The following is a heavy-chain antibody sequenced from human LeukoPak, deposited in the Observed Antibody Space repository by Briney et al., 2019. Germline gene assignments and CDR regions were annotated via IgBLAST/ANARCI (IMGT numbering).Heavy chain of an antibody. CDR2: ISWSGGST. J-gene: IGHJ4*02. D-gene: IGHD3-10*01. V-gene: IGHV3-23*01. Sequence: GTSLRLSCAASGFTFSNYGMNWVRQAPGKGLEWVSLISWSGGSTYYADSVKGRFTISRDNSKNTLYLQMNSLRAEDTAVYYCAKPGITMVRGFDYWGQGTLVTVSS. CDR1: GFTFSNYG. CDR3: AKPGITMVRGFDY.